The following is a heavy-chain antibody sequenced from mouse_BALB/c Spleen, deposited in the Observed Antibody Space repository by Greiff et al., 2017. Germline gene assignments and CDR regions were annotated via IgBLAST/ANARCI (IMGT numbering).Heavy chain of an antibody. Sequence: EVHLVESGGGLVQPKGSLKLSCAASGFTFNTYAMNWVRQAPGKGLEWVARIRSKSNNYATYYADSVKDRFTISRDDSQSMLYLQMNNLKTEDTAMYYCVRQEYGNRKAHYYAMDYWGQGTSVTVSS. V-gene: IGHV10-1*02. CDR2: IRSKSNNYAT. J-gene: IGHJ4*01. CDR1: GFTFNTYA. CDR3: VRQEYGNRKAHYYAMDY. D-gene: IGHD2-10*02.